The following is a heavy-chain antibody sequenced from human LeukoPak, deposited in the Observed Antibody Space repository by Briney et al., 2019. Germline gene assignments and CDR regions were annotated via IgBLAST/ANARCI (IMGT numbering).Heavy chain of an antibody. D-gene: IGHD5-12*01. V-gene: IGHV3-23*01. J-gene: IGHJ4*02. CDR3: AKVGLSGYDVPYYFDY. Sequence: GGSLRLSCAASGFTFSSYAMSWVRQAPGKGLKWVSAISGSGGSTYYADSVKGRFTISRDNSKNTLYLQMNSLRAEDTAVYYCAKVGLSGYDVPYYFDYWGQGTLVTVSS. CDR1: GFTFSSYA. CDR2: ISGSGGST.